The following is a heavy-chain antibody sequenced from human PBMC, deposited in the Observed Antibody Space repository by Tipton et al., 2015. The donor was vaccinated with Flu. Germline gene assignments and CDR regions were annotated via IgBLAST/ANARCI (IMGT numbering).Heavy chain of an antibody. CDR3: ATLSYSTTWIDN. CDR1: GYFIRSGYY. V-gene: IGHV4-38-2*02. J-gene: IGHJ4*02. D-gene: IGHD2/OR15-2a*01. CDR2: IYHRGST. Sequence: TLSLTCTVSGYFIRSGYYWGWIRQPPGKGLEWIGTIYHRGSTYYNPSLKSRVTISVDTSKNQFSLKLSSVTAADTAVYYCATLSYSTTWIDNWGLGTLVTVSS.